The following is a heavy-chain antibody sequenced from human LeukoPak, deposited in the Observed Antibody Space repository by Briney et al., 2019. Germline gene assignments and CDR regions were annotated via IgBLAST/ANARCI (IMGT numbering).Heavy chain of an antibody. V-gene: IGHV4-39*07. CDR3: ARVSFTIFEHYYYGMDV. CDR1: GGSISNSRYY. Sequence: SETLSLTCSVSGGSISNSRYYWGWLRQPPGKGLEWIGSIYYSGATNSNPSLRSRLTISVDTSKNQFSLKLGSVTAADTAVYYCARVSFTIFEHYYYGMDVWGQGTTVTVSS. CDR2: IYYSGAT. J-gene: IGHJ6*02. D-gene: IGHD3-3*01.